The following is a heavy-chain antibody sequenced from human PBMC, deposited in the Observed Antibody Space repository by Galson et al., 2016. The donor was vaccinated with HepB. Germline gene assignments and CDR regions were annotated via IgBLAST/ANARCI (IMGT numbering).Heavy chain of an antibody. J-gene: IGHJ4*02. Sequence: SLRLSCAASGFIFSGYIMNWVRQAPWKGLQWVSSITETSSYRSYADSVKGRFTISRDNAKNSVYLQRNSLRAEDTALYCCAGRRDGFYIDYWGQGILVIVSS. CDR2: ITETSSYR. CDR1: GFIFSGYI. D-gene: IGHD5-24*01. CDR3: AGRRDGFYIDY. V-gene: IGHV3-21*01.